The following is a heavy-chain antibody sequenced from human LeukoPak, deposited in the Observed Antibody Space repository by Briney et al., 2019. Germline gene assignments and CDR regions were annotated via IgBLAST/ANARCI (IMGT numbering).Heavy chain of an antibody. CDR1: DGSISSYY. CDR3: ARFRSAVAGTYNYYYLDV. Sequence: SETLSLTCTVSDGSISSYYWSWLRLPPGKGLEYIGYVSYSGSTNYNPSLKSRLTISIDTSKNQISLRLSSVTAADTAVYYCARFRSAVAGTYNYYYLDVWGKGTTATVSS. V-gene: IGHV4-59*01. J-gene: IGHJ6*03. D-gene: IGHD6-19*01. CDR2: VSYSGST.